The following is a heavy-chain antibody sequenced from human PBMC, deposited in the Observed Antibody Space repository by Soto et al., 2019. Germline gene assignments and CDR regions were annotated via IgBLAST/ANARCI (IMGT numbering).Heavy chain of an antibody. CDR1: GFSFSSYA. CDR2: TTDDGGRT. CDR3: GKGGGFGTGAYYNVAY. Sequence: EVQLLESGGGLVEPGGSLRLSCTASGFSFSSYAMTWVRQAPGKGLEWVSSTTDDGGRTFYADSVKGRFTISRDNSNNRLYLQMNGLGAEDTALYYCGKGGGFGTGAYYNVAYWGQGTLVTVSS. D-gene: IGHD3-10*01. J-gene: IGHJ4*02. V-gene: IGHV3-23*01.